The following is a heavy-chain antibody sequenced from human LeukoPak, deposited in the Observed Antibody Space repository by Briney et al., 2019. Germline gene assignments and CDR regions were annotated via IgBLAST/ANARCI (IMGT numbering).Heavy chain of an antibody. CDR1: GFTFSSYA. V-gene: IGHV3-7*03. J-gene: IGHJ4*02. D-gene: IGHD3-22*01. Sequence: GGSLRLSCAASGFTFSSYAMSWVRRAPGKGLEWVANIKQDGSERYYVDSVKGRFTLSRDNAKNSLYLQMNSLRAEDTAVYYCARDHWSYDPQGGFDCWGQGTLVTVSS. CDR2: IKQDGSER. CDR3: ARDHWSYDPQGGFDC.